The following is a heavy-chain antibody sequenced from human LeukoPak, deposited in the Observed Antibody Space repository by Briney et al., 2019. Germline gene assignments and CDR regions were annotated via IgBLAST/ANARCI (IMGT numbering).Heavy chain of an antibody. Sequence: GASVKVSCKASRDTFTNYDINWVRQATGQGLEWMGWINPNSGGTNYAQKFQGRVTMTRDTSISTAYMELSRLRSDDTAVYYCARVCRGWYYFDYWGQGTLVTVSS. CDR3: ARVCRGWYYFDY. CDR2: INPNSGGT. D-gene: IGHD6-19*01. V-gene: IGHV1-2*02. J-gene: IGHJ4*02. CDR1: RDTFTNYD.